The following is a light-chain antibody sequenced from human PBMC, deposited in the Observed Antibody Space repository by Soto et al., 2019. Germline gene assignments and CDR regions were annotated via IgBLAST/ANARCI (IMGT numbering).Light chain of an antibody. V-gene: IGKV1-5*01. CDR3: QQYSGYSLFT. CDR2: DAS. Sequence: DIQLTQSPSTLSASVGDRVTITCRASQSISGWLAWYQQRPGKAPKLLIYDASSLKSGVPSRFSGSGSGTEFTLTIGGLQPDDVATYYCQQYSGYSLFTFGPGTVVDIK. CDR1: QSISGW. J-gene: IGKJ3*01.